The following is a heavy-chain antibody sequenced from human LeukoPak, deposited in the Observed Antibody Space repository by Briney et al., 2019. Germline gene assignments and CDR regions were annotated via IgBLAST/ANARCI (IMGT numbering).Heavy chain of an antibody. CDR3: ARVSMHYYGMDV. V-gene: IGHV4-59*10. Sequence: PSETLSLTCAVYGGSFSGYYWSWIRQPAGKGLEWIGRIYTSGSTNYNPSLKSRVTMSVDTSKNQFSLKLSSVTAADTAVYYCARVSMHYYGMDVWGQGTTVTVSS. CDR1: GGSFSGYY. CDR2: IYTSGST. D-gene: IGHD2/OR15-2a*01. J-gene: IGHJ6*02.